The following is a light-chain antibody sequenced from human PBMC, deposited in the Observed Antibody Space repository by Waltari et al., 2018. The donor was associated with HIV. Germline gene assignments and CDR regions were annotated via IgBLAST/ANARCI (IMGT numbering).Light chain of an antibody. J-gene: IGKJ2*01. CDR3: QQYNNWPYT. CDR2: TAS. V-gene: IGKV3-15*01. Sequence: EILMTQSPDTLSVSPGETVTLSCRASQGVNINLAWYQQKPGQAPRLLIYTASTRATGIPARFSGSGSGTEFTLTITSLQSEDFTIYYCQQYNNWPYTFGQGTKLEI. CDR1: QGVNIN.